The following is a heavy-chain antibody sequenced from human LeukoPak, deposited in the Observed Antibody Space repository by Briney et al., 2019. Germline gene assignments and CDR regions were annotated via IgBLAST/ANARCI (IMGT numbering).Heavy chain of an antibody. CDR1: GFTFSSYW. J-gene: IGHJ3*02. CDR2: ITRDGSST. V-gene: IGHV3-74*01. Sequence: GGSLRLSCAASGFTFSSYWMHWVRQAPGKGLVWVSRITRDGSSTSYADSVKGRFTISRDNAKNTLYLQMNSLRAEDTAVYYCARDGGDDAFDIWGQGTMVTVSS. D-gene: IGHD3-10*01. CDR3: ARDGGDDAFDI.